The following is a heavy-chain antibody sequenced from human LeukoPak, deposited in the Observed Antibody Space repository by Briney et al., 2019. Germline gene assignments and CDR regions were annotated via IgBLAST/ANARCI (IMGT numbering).Heavy chain of an antibody. D-gene: IGHD1-14*01. CDR2: INPNNGDT. CDR1: GYTFTGYY. V-gene: IGHV1-2*06. CDR3: VRDLSGINTTSRGDDY. J-gene: IGHJ4*02. Sequence: ASVKVSCKASGYTFTGYYMYWVRQAPGQGLEWMGRINPNNGDTNYAQKFQGRVTMTRDTSINIAYMELSRLRSDDTAMYYCVRDLSGINTTSRGDDYWGQGTLVTVSS.